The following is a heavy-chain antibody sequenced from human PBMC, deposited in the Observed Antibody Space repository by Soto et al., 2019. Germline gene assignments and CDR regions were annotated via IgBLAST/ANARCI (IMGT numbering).Heavy chain of an antibody. V-gene: IGHV1-69*06. Sequence: QVGLLQSGAEVKEPGSSVRVSCQVSGSTFNNFAFSWVRQAPGHGPEWMGGIVVDSNTAEYSQRFQDRVTITADTSTDTLYMELGSLTFEDTAVSYCARAIKMWEVNYYFDFWGQGTLGSVAS. CDR1: GSTFNNFA. CDR2: IVVDSNTA. D-gene: IGHD1-26*01. J-gene: IGHJ4*02. CDR3: ARAIKMWEVNYYFDF.